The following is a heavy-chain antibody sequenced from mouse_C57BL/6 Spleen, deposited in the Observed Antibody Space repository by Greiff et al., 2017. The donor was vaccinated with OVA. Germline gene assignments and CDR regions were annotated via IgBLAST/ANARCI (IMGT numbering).Heavy chain of an antibody. CDR3: ARQGPYYYAMDY. CDR2: INYDGSST. Sequence: EVKLVESEGGSVQPGSSMKLSCTASGFTFSDYYMAWVRQVPEKGLEWVANINYDGSSTYYLDSLKSRFIISRDNAKNILYLQMSSLKSEDTATYYCARQGPYYYAMDYWGQGTSVTVSS. CDR1: GFTFSDYY. D-gene: IGHD3-3*01. J-gene: IGHJ4*01. V-gene: IGHV5-16*01.